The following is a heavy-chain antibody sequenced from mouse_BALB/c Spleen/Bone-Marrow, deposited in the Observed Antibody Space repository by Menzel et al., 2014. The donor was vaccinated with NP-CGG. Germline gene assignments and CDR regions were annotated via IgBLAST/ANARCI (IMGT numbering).Heavy chain of an antibody. CDR3: ARGRDWFDS. J-gene: IGHJ2*01. CDR1: GFTFSGYG. V-gene: IGHV5-6-3*01. D-gene: IGHD3-3*01. CDR2: ISGSGSST. Sequence: EVQLVESGGGLVQPGGSLKLSCAASGFTFSGYGMSWVRQTPDKGLELVATISGSGSSTYYPDSVKGRFTISRDNARNTLYLQMSSLKSEDPAMYYCARGRDWFDSWGQGTTRTVSS.